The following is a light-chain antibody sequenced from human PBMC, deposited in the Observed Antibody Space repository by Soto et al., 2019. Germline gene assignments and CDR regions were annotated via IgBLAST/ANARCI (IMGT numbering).Light chain of an antibody. CDR3: QYYDESLWT. CDR1: QSVSSNY. CDR2: GTF. V-gene: IGKV3-20*01. Sequence: EIVWTQSPGTLCLSPGEPAIFSCRSSQSVSSNYLALYQQKPCQAPRLPIYGTFSRATCIPDRFRGSGSGTDFTLSISRLEPEDFAVYYCQYYDESLWTFGQGTKVDI. J-gene: IGKJ1*01.